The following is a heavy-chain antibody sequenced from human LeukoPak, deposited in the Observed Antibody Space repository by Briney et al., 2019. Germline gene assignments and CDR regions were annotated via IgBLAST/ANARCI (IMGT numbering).Heavy chain of an antibody. J-gene: IGHJ4*02. Sequence: GGSLRLSCEGSAFIFSGHCMNWVRQTPGKGLEWVASIKEDGSERQYVDSVKGRFSISRDNTKGSLFLQLNSLRAEDTAVYYCARDLGYCTNGVCYTRFDYWGQGTLVAVSS. CDR1: AFIFSGHC. CDR3: ARDLGYCTNGVCYTRFDY. CDR2: IKEDGSER. V-gene: IGHV3-7*03. D-gene: IGHD2-8*01.